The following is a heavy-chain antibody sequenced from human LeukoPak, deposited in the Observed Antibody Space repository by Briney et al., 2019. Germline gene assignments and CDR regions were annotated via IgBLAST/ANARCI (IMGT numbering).Heavy chain of an antibody. CDR1: GGSFSGYY. V-gene: IGHV4-34*01. J-gene: IGHJ5*02. D-gene: IGHD2-15*01. Sequence: PSETLSLTCAVYGGSFSGYYWSWIRQPPGKGLEWIGEINHSGSTNYNPSLKSRVTISVDTSKNQFSLKLSSVTAADTAVYYCARGVVVVVAAPNAGNWFDPWGQGTLVTVSS. CDR2: INHSGST. CDR3: ARGVVVVVAAPNAGNWFDP.